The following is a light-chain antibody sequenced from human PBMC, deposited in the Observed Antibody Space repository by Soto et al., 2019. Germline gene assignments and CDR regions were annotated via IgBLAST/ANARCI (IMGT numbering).Light chain of an antibody. J-gene: IGLJ2*01. CDR3: CSYAGSSSYVV. CDR1: SSDVGSYNL. V-gene: IGLV2-23*01. CDR2: EGT. Sequence: QSALTQPASVSGSPVQSITRSCTGTSSDVGSYNLVSWYQLHPGKAPKLMIYEGTKRPSGVSNRFSGSKSGSTASLTISGIQAEDEADYYCCSYAGSSSYVVFGGGTKVTVL.